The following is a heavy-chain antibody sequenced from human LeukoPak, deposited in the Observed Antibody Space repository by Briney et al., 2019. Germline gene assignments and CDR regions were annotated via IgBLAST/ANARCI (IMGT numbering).Heavy chain of an antibody. CDR1: GFXLSAYG. J-gene: IGHJ4*02. V-gene: IGHV3-33*01. CDR3: ARSQSSSLIDY. Sequence: LXLSXAASGFXLSAYGVHWVRQAPGKGLEWVAVIWYDGTSKDYADSVKGRFTFSRDNSKNTLYLQMNSLTVEDTAVYYCARSQSSSLIDYWGQGTLVTVSS. D-gene: IGHD6-13*01. CDR2: IWYDGTSK.